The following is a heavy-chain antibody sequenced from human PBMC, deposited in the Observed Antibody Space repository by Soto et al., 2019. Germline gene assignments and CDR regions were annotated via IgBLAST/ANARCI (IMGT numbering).Heavy chain of an antibody. CDR2: ISSTTNYI. CDR3: ARESEDLTSNFDY. J-gene: IGHJ4*02. V-gene: IGHV3-21*06. Sequence: VGSPRLSCAASGFTFTRYSMNWVRQAPGKGLEWVSSISSTTNYIYYGDSMKGRFTISRDNAKNSLYLEMNSLRAEDTAVYYCARESEDLTSNFDYWGQGTLVTVSS. CDR1: GFTFTRYS.